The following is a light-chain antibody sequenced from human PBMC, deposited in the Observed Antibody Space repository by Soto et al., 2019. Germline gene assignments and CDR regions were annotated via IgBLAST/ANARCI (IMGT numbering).Light chain of an antibody. CDR1: QSVSMN. V-gene: IGKV3-15*01. CDR3: QQYKHWPMYP. Sequence: EVVMTQSPATLSVSPGERATLSCRASQSVSMNLAWYQQRPGRAPRLLIYDASTRATNIPTRFSGSGSGTEFTLNISSLQSEDFAVYYCQQYKHWPMYPFGQGTKLEIK. J-gene: IGKJ2*01. CDR2: DAS.